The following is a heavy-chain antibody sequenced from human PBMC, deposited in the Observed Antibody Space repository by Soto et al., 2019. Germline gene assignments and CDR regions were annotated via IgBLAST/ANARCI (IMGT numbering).Heavy chain of an antibody. CDR1: GGSISGSTYS. J-gene: IGHJ4*02. Sequence: QLQLQESGSGLVKPSQTLSLTCAVSGGSISGSTYSWSWIRQPPGKGLEWIGYIYDSGNTYYNPSLKSQFSISVDRSKNQFSLKLSSVTAAYTAVYYCARGKGAAAGHSDVDYWGQGALVTVSS. D-gene: IGHD6-13*01. CDR3: ARGKGAAAGHSDVDY. V-gene: IGHV4-30-2*01. CDR2: IYDSGNT.